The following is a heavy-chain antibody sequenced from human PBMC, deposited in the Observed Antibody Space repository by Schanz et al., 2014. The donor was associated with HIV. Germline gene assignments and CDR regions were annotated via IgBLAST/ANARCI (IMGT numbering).Heavy chain of an antibody. V-gene: IGHV3-21*02. CDR3: ARGRGIAVADYGMDV. CDR1: GFTFSDYS. J-gene: IGHJ6*02. D-gene: IGHD6-19*01. Sequence: EVQLVESGGGLVKPGGSLRLSCTASGFTFSDYSMNWVRQTPGKGLEWVSFINNRANSIFYADSVRGRFTVSRDNAKNFLYLQMDSLRAEDTALYYCARGRGIAVADYGMDVWGQGTTVTVSS. CDR2: INNRANSI.